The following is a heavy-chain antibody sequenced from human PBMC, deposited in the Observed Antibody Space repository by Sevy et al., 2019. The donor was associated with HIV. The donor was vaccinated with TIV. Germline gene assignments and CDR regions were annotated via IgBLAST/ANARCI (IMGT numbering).Heavy chain of an antibody. J-gene: IGHJ6*02. Sequence: GGSLRLSCAASVFTFSSYAMSWVRQAPGKGLEWVSAISGSGGSTYYADSVKGRFTISRDNSKNTLYLQMNSLRAEDTAVYYCAKDSRQSYSSGWYKRTYYYYYGMDVWGQGTTVTVSS. V-gene: IGHV3-23*01. CDR1: VFTFSSYA. CDR3: AKDSRQSYSSGWYKRTYYYYYGMDV. CDR2: ISGSGGST. D-gene: IGHD6-19*01.